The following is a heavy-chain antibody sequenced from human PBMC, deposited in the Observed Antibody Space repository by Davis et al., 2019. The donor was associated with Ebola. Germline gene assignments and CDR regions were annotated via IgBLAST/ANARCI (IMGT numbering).Heavy chain of an antibody. D-gene: IGHD6-13*01. V-gene: IGHV7-4-1*02. CDR1: GYTFTSYA. J-gene: IGHJ6*04. Sequence: ASVKVSCKASGYTFTSYAMNWVRQAPGQGLEWMGWINTNTGNPTYAQGFTGRFVFSLDTSVSTAYLQISSLKAEDTAVYYCARDRPYSSSWYPLIGYYYGMDVWGKGTTVTVSS. CDR2: INTNTGNP. CDR3: ARDRPYSSSWYPLIGYYYGMDV.